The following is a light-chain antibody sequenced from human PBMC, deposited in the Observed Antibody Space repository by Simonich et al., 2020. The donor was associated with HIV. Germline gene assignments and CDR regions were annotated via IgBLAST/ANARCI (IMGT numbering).Light chain of an antibody. J-gene: IGKJ2*01. CDR3: QQYYSTPRT. CDR1: QSVLYSSNNKNY. Sequence: DIVMTHSPDSLAVSLGERTTINCKYSQSVLYSSNNKNYLAWYQQKPGPPPKLLIYWASTRESGVPDRFSGSGSGTDFTLTISRLQAEDVAVYYCQQYYSTPRTFGQGTKLEIK. CDR2: WAS. V-gene: IGKV4-1*01.